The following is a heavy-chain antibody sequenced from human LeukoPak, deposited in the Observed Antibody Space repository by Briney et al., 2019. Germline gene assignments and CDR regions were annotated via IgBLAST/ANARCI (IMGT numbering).Heavy chain of an antibody. D-gene: IGHD5-18*01. J-gene: IGHJ6*02. CDR3: ARGPIQLWIHNAMDV. CDR1: GFTFGDHA. V-gene: IGHV3-49*04. CDR2: IRSKAYRGTT. Sequence: GGSLRLSCTGSGFTFGDHAMSWVRQAPGKGLEWVGFIRSKAYRGTTEYAASVKGRFSISRDDSASIAYLQMNSLKTEDSAVYYCARGPIQLWIHNAMDVWGQGTTVTVSS.